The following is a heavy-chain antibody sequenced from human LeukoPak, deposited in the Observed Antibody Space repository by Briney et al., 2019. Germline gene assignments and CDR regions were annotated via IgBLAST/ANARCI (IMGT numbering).Heavy chain of an antibody. CDR2: IYHSGST. J-gene: IGHJ4*02. CDR1: GYSISSGYY. Sequence: KPSETLSLTCTVSGYSISSGYYWGWIRQPPGKGLEWIGSIYHSGSTYYNPSLKSRVTISVDTSKNQFSLKLSSVTAADTAVYYCASSSSWSLRYWGQGTLVTVSS. V-gene: IGHV4-38-2*02. CDR3: ASSSSWSLRY. D-gene: IGHD6-13*01.